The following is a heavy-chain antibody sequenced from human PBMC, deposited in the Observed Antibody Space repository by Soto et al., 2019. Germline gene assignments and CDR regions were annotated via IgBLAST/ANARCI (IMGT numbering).Heavy chain of an antibody. J-gene: IGHJ4*02. CDR1: GFTFSSYG. CDR2: ISYDGSNK. CDR3: AKEREVFGLRYYFDY. D-gene: IGHD3-3*01. Sequence: LRLSCAASGFTFSSYGMHWVRQAPGKGLEWVAVISYDGSNKYYADSVKGRFTISRDNSKNTLYLQMNSLRAEDTAVYYCAKEREVFGLRYYFDYWGQGTLVTVSS. V-gene: IGHV3-30*18.